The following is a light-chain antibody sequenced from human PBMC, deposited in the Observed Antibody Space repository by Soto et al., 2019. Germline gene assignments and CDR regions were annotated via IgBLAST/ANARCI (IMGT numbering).Light chain of an antibody. Sequence: DIQLTQSPSSVSASVGDTVTATCQASQDISVYLNWYQEKPGKAPTLLIYDASNLKTGVPSRFSGLGSGTHFTLTISNLQPEDIATYFCQHYDDVLVTFGGGTDVDIK. CDR2: DAS. J-gene: IGKJ4*01. CDR3: QHYDDVLVT. CDR1: QDISVY. V-gene: IGKV1-33*01.